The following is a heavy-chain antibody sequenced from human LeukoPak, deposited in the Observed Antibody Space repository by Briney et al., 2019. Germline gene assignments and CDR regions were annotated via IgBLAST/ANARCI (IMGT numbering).Heavy chain of an antibody. Sequence: HTGGSLRLSCAASGFTFRAYSMNWVRQAPGKGPEWVSHISSSSTIYYADSVKGRFTISRDNAKNSLFLQMNSLRDEDTAVYYCVRGDGWFGELLNFDNWGQGTLVTVSS. CDR3: VRGDGWFGELLNFDN. D-gene: IGHD3-10*01. CDR2: ISSSSTI. V-gene: IGHV3-48*02. CDR1: GFTFRAYS. J-gene: IGHJ4*02.